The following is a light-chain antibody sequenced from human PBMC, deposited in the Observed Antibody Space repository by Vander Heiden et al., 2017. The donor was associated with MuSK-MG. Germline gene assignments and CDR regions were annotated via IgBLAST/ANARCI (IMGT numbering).Light chain of an antibody. CDR2: DVS. Sequence: QSALTQPASVSGSPGQSISISCTGTSNDVGGYNYVSWYQHRPGKAPKVLIYDVSNRPSGVSDRFSGSKSGNTASLTISGLQAEDEADYYCTSYSGSGTLYIFGTGTQVTVL. V-gene: IGLV2-14*01. J-gene: IGLJ1*01. CDR3: TSYSGSGTLYI. CDR1: SNDVGGYNY.